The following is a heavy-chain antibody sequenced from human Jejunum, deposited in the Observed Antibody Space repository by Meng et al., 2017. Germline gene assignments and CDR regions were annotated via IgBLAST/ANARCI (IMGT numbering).Heavy chain of an antibody. CDR1: GGSLSGYF. Sequence: QVRLRQWGAGLLKPSETLSLTCAVYGGSLSGYFWSWIRQPPGKGLEWIGEVSHSGWTKCSPSLKSRVTISLETSKNQFSLKMSSVTAADTAVYYCVRGNNYVWGMIPWGQGTLVTVSS. J-gene: IGHJ5*02. CDR2: VSHSGWT. CDR3: VRGNNYVWGMIP. D-gene: IGHD3-16*01. V-gene: IGHV4-34*01.